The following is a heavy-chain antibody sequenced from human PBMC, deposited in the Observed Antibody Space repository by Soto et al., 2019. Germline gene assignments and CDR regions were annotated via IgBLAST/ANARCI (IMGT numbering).Heavy chain of an antibody. CDR2: ISYDGSNK. D-gene: IGHD2-2*01. CDR1: GFTFNTYA. J-gene: IGHJ5*02. CDR3: ARRYEVGRRDCSSTSCRLDP. Sequence: ESGGGVVQPGRSLRLSCAASGFTFNTYAMHWVRQAPGKGLEWVAVISYDGSNKHYADSVKGRFTISRDNSKNTLYLQMDSLTAEDTAVYYCARRYEVGRRDCSSTSCRLDPLGQGILVTGSS. V-gene: IGHV3-30-3*01.